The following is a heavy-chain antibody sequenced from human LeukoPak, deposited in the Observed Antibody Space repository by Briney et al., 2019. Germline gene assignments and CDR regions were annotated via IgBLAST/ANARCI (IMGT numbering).Heavy chain of an antibody. D-gene: IGHD6-19*01. V-gene: IGHV4-4*02. CDR1: GDSISSKW. CDR3: AMHSGWYGPDC. CDR2: IYHSGTT. J-gene: IGHJ4*02. Sequence: PSGTLFLTCAVSGDSISSKWWSWVRQAPGKGLEWVWGIYHSGTTNYNPSPKGRVTISRDNSKNPFSLKMNSVTASDTAVYYCAMHSGWYGPDCWGQGSLVTVSS.